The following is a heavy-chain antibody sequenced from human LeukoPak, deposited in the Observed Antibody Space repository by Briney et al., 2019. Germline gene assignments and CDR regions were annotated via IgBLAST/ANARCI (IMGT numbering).Heavy chain of an antibody. J-gene: IGHJ4*02. CDR3: ARSGFGSGSADY. Sequence: ASVKVSCKASGYTFTSYDNNWVRQATGQGLEWMGWMNPNSGNTGFAQKFQGRVTMTRDTSISTAYMELSSLRSEDRAVYYCARSGFGSGSADYWGQGTLVTVSS. CDR2: MNPNSGNT. D-gene: IGHD2-15*01. CDR1: GYTFTSYD. V-gene: IGHV1-8*01.